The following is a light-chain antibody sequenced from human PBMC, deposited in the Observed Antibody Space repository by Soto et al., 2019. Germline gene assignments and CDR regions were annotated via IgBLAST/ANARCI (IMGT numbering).Light chain of an antibody. Sequence: DIQLTQSPSFLSASVGDRVTITCRASQGISSYLAWYQQKPGKAPKLLIYAASTLQSGVPSRFSGSGSGTEFTLTFSSLHPEEFATYYSQQLNSYPFTFGPGTKVDIK. CDR2: AAS. J-gene: IGKJ3*01. V-gene: IGKV1-9*01. CDR1: QGISSY. CDR3: QQLNSYPFT.